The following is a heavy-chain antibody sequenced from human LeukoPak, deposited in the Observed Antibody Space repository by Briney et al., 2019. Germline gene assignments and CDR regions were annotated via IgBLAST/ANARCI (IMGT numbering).Heavy chain of an antibody. D-gene: IGHD3-16*02. J-gene: IGHJ6*04. CDR1: GFTFSSYS. V-gene: IGHV3-48*01. CDR3: ARDLLGYNYHWMDV. Sequence: PGGSLRLSCAASGFTFSSYSMNWVRQAPGKGLEWVSYISSSSSTIYYADSVKGRFTISRDNAKNSLYLQMNSLRGEDTAVYYCARDLLGYNYHWMDVWGKGTTVTASS. CDR2: ISSSSSTI.